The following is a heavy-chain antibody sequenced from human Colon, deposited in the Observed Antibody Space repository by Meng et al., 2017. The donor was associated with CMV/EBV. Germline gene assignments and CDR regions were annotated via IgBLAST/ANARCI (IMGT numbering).Heavy chain of an antibody. J-gene: IGHJ4*02. CDR1: GFTFSSYG. Sequence: GGSLRLSCAASGFTFSSYGMHWVRQAPGKGLEWVAVIWYDGSNKYYADSVKGRFTISRDNSKNTLYLQMNSLRAEDTAVYYCAAYDSSAKSYDFWGQGTLVTVSS. CDR2: IWYDGSNK. D-gene: IGHD3-22*01. CDR3: AAYDSSAKSYDF. V-gene: IGHV3-33*01.